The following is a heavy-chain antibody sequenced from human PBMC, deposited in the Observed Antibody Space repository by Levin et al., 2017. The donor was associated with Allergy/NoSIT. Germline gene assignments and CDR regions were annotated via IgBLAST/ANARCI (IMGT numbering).Heavy chain of an antibody. CDR1: GGSISSSSYY. Sequence: GSLRLSCTVSGGSISSSSYYWGWIRQPPGKGLEWIGSIYYSGSTYYNPSLKSRVTISVDTSKNQFSLKLSSVTAADTAVYYCARDITIFGVVIKTPNWFDPWGQGTLVTVSS. J-gene: IGHJ5*02. CDR2: IYYSGST. V-gene: IGHV4-39*07. CDR3: ARDITIFGVVIKTPNWFDP. D-gene: IGHD3-3*01.